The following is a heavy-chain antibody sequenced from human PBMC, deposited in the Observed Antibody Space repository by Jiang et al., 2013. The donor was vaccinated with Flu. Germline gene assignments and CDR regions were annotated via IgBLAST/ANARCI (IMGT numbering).Heavy chain of an antibody. CDR1: GYTFTSYY. CDR2: INPSGGST. D-gene: IGHD3-22*01. V-gene: IGHV1-46*01. CDR3: ARDRWYYDSSGWGWFDP. J-gene: IGHJ5*02. Sequence: SGAEVKKPGASVKVSCKASGYTFTSYYMHWVRQAPGQGLEWMGIINPSGGSTSYAQKFQGRVTMTRDTSTSTVYMELSSLRSEDTAVYYCARDRWYYDSSGWGWFDPWGQGTLVTVSS.